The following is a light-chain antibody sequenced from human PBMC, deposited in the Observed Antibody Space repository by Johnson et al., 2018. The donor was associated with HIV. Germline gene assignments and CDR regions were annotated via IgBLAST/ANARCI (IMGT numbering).Light chain of an antibody. J-gene: IGLJ1*01. V-gene: IGLV1-51*02. CDR1: SSTFGNSY. CDR2: KNN. CDR3: ATWDTSLSTGGV. Sequence: VLTQPPSVSAAPGQRATISCSGASSTFGNSYISWYQLLPGSPPKLLVFKNNERPSGIPDRFSGSNSGTSATLDITGLQTGDEADYYCATWDTSLSTGGVFGTGTKVTVL.